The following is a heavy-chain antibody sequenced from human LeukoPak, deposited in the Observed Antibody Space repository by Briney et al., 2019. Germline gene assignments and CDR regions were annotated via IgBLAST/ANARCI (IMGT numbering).Heavy chain of an antibody. V-gene: IGHV3-15*01. CDR1: GFTFSNAW. CDR2: IKSKTDGGTT. J-gene: IGHJ4*02. Sequence: GGSLRLSCAASGFTFSNAWMSWVRQAPGKGLEWVGRIKSKTDGGTTDYAAPVKGRFTISRDDSKNTLYLQMNNLKTEDTAVYYCTTTVQGYDSSGSDYWGQGTLVTVSS. CDR3: TTTVQGYDSSGSDY. D-gene: IGHD3-22*01.